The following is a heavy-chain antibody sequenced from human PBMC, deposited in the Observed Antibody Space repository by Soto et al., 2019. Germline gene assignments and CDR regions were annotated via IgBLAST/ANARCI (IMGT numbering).Heavy chain of an antibody. CDR1: GDTFSTYG. V-gene: IGHV1-69*13. D-gene: IGHD3-16*01. Sequence: WASVKVSCKASGDTFSTYGITWVRQAPGQGLEWVGGIIPLLNTRNSAQKLQGRVTISVDESANTAYMELISLKSDDTAVYFCARNRYHSDQNAYFQNLDLWGQGTLVTVSS. CDR2: IIPLLNTR. CDR3: ARNRYHSDQNAYFQNLDL. J-gene: IGHJ5*02.